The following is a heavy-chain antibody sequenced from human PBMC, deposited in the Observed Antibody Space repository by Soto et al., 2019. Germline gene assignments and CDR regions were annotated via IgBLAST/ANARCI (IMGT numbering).Heavy chain of an antibody. J-gene: IGHJ6*02. CDR2: IIPIFGTA. Sequence: QVQLVQSGAEVKKPGSSVKVSCKASGGTFSSYAISWVRQAPGQGLEWMGGIIPIFGTANYARKFQGRVTITADESTSTAYMELSSLRSEDTAVYYCARAYSSSWYVGYYYYGMDVWGQGTTVTVSS. CDR1: GGTFSSYA. D-gene: IGHD6-13*01. V-gene: IGHV1-69*01. CDR3: ARAYSSSWYVGYYYYGMDV.